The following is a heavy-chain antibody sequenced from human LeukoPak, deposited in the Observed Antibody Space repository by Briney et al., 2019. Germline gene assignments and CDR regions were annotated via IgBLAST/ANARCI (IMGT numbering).Heavy chain of an antibody. Sequence: PSETLSLTCTVSGGSISSGSYYWSWIRQPAGKGLEWIGRIYTSGSTNYNPSLKSRVTISVDTSKNQFSLKLTSVTAADTAVYYCARGLEWLGNAFDIWGQGTMVTVSS. D-gene: IGHD3-3*01. J-gene: IGHJ3*02. CDR3: ARGLEWLGNAFDI. V-gene: IGHV4-61*02. CDR2: IYTSGST. CDR1: GGSISSGSYY.